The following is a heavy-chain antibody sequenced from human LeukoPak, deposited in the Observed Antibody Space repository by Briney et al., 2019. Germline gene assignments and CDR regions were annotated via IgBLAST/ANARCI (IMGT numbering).Heavy chain of an antibody. V-gene: IGHV3-23*01. CDR3: ANLPSTNFPYGNNYGYLFKH. CDR2: ISGSGDTT. J-gene: IGHJ4*02. Sequence: GGSLRLSCAASGFTFSTYAMGWVRQTPGKGLEWVSAISGSGDTTYSADSVKGRFTISRDNSRNTLYLQMNSLRAEDMAVYYCANLPSTNFPYGNNYGYLFKHWGQGTLVTVSS. CDR1: GFTFSTYA. D-gene: IGHD5-18*01.